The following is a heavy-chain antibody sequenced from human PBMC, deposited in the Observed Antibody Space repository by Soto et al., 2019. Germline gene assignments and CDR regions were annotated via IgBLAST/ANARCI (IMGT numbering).Heavy chain of an antibody. J-gene: IGHJ5*02. Sequence: SAPLSLTCTFPGGSISSYYWTWIRQPPGTRMEWIGYIYYSGGTNSNPSLNSRVTISVDTSKNQFSLKLSSVTAADTVVYYCARGANYYDSSGFLFDLWCQGLLVTV. CDR3: ARGANYYDSSGFLFDL. D-gene: IGHD3-22*01. V-gene: IGHV4-59*01. CDR2: IYYSGGT. CDR1: GGSISSYY.